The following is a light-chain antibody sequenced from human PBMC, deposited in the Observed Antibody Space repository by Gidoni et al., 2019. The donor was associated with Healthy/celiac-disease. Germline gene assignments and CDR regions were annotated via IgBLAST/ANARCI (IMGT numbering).Light chain of an antibody. V-gene: IGKV3-11*01. CDR3: QQRSNWPPLT. CDR2: DAS. J-gene: IGKJ4*01. Sequence: LSCRASQGVSSYLAWYQQKPGQAPRLLIYDASNRATGIPARFSGSGSGTDFTLTISSLEPEDFAVYYCQQRSNWPPLTFGGGTKVEIK. CDR1: QGVSSY.